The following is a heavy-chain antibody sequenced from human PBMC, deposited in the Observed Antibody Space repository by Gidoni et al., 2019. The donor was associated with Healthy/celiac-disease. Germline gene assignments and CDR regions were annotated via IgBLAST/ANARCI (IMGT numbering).Heavy chain of an antibody. Sequence: EVQLVESGGGLVQPGGSLRLSCAASGFTFSSYSMNWVRQAPGKGLEWVSYISSRSTIYYADAVKGRFTISRDKAKNSLYLQMNSLRDEDTAVYYCARASLEFVGMDVWGQGTTVTVSS. CDR2: ISSRSTI. J-gene: IGHJ6*02. D-gene: IGHD1-1*01. CDR1: GFTFSSYS. CDR3: ARASLEFVGMDV. V-gene: IGHV3-48*02.